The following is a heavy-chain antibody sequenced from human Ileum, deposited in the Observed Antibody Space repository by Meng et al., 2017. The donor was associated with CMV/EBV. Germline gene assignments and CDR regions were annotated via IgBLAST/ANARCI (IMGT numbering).Heavy chain of an antibody. V-gene: IGHV3-49*04. Sequence: GESLKISCTASGFSFGDYAMSWVRQAPGKGLEWVGFIRSKAYGGTTEYAASVKGRFTISRDDSKSIAYLQMNSLRVEDTATYYCAKDTTWSGYSNWFDPWGQGTLVTVSS. D-gene: IGHD3-3*01. J-gene: IGHJ5*02. CDR3: AKDTTWSGYSNWFDP. CDR2: IRSKAYGGTT. CDR1: GFSFGDYA.